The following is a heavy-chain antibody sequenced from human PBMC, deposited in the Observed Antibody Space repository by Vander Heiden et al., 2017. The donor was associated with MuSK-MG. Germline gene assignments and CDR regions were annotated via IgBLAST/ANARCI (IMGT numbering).Heavy chain of an antibody. CDR1: GGSFSGYY. J-gene: IGHJ4*02. V-gene: IGHV4-34*01. CDR3: ARGRANDYGGNRYFDY. D-gene: IGHD4-17*01. CDR2: INHSGST. Sequence: QVQLQQWGAGLLKPSETLSLTCAVYGGSFSGYYWSWIRQPPGKGLEWIGEINHSGSTNYNPSLKSRVTISVDTSKNQFSLKLSSVTAADTAVYYCARGRANDYGGNRYFDYWGQGTLVTVSS.